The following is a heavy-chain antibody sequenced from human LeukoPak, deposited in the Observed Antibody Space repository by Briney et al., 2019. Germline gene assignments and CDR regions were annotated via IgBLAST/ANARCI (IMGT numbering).Heavy chain of an antibody. CDR3: ASGYRGGVVISRLMDV. CDR1: GGTFSSYA. D-gene: IGHD3-3*01. Sequence: SVKVSCKASGGTFSSYAISWVRQAPGQGLEWMGGIIPIFGTANYAQKFQGRVTITADESTSTAYMELSSLRSEDTAVYYCASGYRGGVVISRLMDVWGKGTTVTVSS. CDR2: IIPIFGTA. J-gene: IGHJ6*04. V-gene: IGHV1-69*13.